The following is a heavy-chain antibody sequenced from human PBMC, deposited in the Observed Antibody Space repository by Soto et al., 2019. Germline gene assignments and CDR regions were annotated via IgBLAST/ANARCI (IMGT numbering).Heavy chain of an antibody. CDR1: GGSFTSNNW. V-gene: IGHV4-4*02. Sequence: SETLSLTGAVSGGSFTSNNWWTCVRQPPGQGLEWIGEIYRTGSTNYNPSLKSRVTISLDKSENQFSLKVTPLTAADTAVYYCASRDPGTSVDYWGQGTLVTVSS. J-gene: IGHJ4*02. CDR3: ASRDPGTSVDY. CDR2: IYRTGST. D-gene: IGHD1-7*01.